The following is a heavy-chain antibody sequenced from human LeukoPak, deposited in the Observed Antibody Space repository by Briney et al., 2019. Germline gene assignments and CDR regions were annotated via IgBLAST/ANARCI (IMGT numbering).Heavy chain of an antibody. J-gene: IGHJ3*02. CDR1: GGSISSYY. Sequence: SETLSLTCTVSGGSISSYYWSWIRQPPGKGLEWIGYIYYSGSTNYNPSLKSRVTISVDTSKNQFSLKLSSVTAADTAVYYCARFDSSGRDAFDIWGQGTMVTVSS. V-gene: IGHV4-59*08. D-gene: IGHD3-22*01. CDR2: IYYSGST. CDR3: ARFDSSGRDAFDI.